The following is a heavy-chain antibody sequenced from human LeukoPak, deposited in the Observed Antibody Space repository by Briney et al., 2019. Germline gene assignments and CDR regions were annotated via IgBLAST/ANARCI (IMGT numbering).Heavy chain of an antibody. J-gene: IGHJ5*02. CDR1: GFTFSSHS. V-gene: IGHV3-21*04. D-gene: IGHD6-13*01. CDR3: AKDAYSSSWYNWFDP. CDR2: ISNSGDYI. Sequence: GGSLRLSCAASGFTFSSHSMNWVRQAPGKGLEWVSSISNSGDYIYYIDSVKGRFTISRDNAKNSLYLQMNSLRAEDTALYYCAKDAYSSSWYNWFDPWGQGTLVTVSS.